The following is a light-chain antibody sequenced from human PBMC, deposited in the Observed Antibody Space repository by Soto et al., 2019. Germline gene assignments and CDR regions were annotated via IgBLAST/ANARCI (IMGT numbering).Light chain of an antibody. CDR2: AAS. Sequence: DLQMTQSPTSLSASAGDRVTITCRASQTINTYLNWYQHKPGKAPQLLIYAASTLQSGVPSRFSGRGSGTDFTLTISSLQPEDCATYYCQESYNLGTFGQGTKVEIK. J-gene: IGKJ2*01. CDR1: QTINTY. V-gene: IGKV1-39*01. CDR3: QESYNLGT.